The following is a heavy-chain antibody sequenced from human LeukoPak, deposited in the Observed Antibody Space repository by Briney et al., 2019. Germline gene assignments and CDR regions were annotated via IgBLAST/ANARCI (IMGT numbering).Heavy chain of an antibody. J-gene: IGHJ1*01. CDR1: GYSFTNYW. V-gene: IGHV5-51*01. CDR2: IYPGDSDT. CDR3: ARRYCSSTICDTYFQH. Sequence: GESLKISCKGSGYSFTNYWIGWARQIPGKGLEWMGIIYPGDSDTRYSPSFQGQVTISADKSISTAYLQWSSLKASDTAMYYCARRYCSSTICDTYFQHWGQGTLVTASS. D-gene: IGHD2-2*02.